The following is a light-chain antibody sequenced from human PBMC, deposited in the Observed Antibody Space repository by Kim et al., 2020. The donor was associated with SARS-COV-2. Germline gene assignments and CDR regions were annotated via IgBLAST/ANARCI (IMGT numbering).Light chain of an antibody. CDR3: QRADSFPLG. Sequence: ASDGDVVAVPCRARQDISSWLAWYQQKPGKAPKVLISAASSLQSGVQSRFSDSGSGTDFTLTISSLQPEDFASYYCQRADSFPLGFGGGTKVDIK. J-gene: IGKJ4*01. CDR2: AAS. CDR1: QDISSW. V-gene: IGKV1-12*01.